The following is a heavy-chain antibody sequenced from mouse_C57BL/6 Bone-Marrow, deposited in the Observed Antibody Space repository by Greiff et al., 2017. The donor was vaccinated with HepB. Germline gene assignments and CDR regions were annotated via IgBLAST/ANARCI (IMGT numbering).Heavy chain of an antibody. CDR1: GFSFNTYA. V-gene: IGHV10-1*01. J-gene: IGHJ1*03. D-gene: IGHD6-5*01. CDR2: IRSKSNNYAT. CDR3: VRHYAYWYFDV. Sequence: EVQRVESGGGLVQPKGSLKLSCAASGFSFNTYAMNWVRQAPGKGLEWVARIRSKSNNYATYYADSVKDRFTISRDDSESMLYLQMNNLKTEDTALYYCVRHYAYWYFDVWGTGTTVTVSS.